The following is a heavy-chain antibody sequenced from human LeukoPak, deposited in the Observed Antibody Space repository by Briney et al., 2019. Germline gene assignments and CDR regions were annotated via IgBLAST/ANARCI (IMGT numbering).Heavy chain of an antibody. V-gene: IGHV1-2*02. CDR1: GYTFTGYY. D-gene: IGHD5-18*01. CDR2: VNPNSGGT. Sequence: AAVKVSCKASGYTFTGYYMHWVRQAPGQGLEWMGLVNPNSGGTNYAQKFQGRVTMTRDTSISTAYIELSRLRSDDTAVYYCASPGRGYSYGLDAFDIWGQGTMVTVSS. CDR3: ASPGRGYSYGLDAFDI. J-gene: IGHJ3*02.